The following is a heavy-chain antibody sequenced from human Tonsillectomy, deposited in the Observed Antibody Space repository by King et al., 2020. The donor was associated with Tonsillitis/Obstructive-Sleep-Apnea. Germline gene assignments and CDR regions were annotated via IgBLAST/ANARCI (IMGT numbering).Heavy chain of an antibody. CDR2: IDPGGTT. D-gene: IGHD1-26*01. V-gene: IGHV3-53*01. CDR3: ATSPAATFDI. J-gene: IGHJ4*01. Sequence: VQLVESGGGLIQPGGSLRLSCAASGFTVRSNYMSWVRQAPGKGLEWVSAIDPGGTTSYADSVKGRFTISRDNSRNTLYLQMNSLRAEDTAVYYCATSPAATFDIWGQGTLVTVSS. CDR1: GFTVRSNY.